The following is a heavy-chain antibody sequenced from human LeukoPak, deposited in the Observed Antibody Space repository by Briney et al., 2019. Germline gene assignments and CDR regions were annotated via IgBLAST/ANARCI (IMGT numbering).Heavy chain of an antibody. J-gene: IGHJ4*02. CDR1: GFTFSGYG. D-gene: IGHD3-22*01. V-gene: IGHV3-33*03. CDR3: AKEVYDSSGYYDY. Sequence: GGSLRLSCAASGFTFSGYGMHWVRQAPGKGLEWVAIIWSGGTNKYYADSVKGRFTISRDNSKNTLYLQMNSLRAEDTAVYYCAKEVYDSSGYYDYWGQGTLVTVSS. CDR2: IWSGGTNK.